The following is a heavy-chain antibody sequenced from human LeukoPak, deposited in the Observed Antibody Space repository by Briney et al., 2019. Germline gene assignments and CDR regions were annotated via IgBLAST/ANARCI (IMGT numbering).Heavy chain of an antibody. CDR2: ISYDGTNK. D-gene: IGHD3-3*01. J-gene: IGHJ4*02. Sequence: PGRSLRLSRAASGFTFSNYDMHWVRQAPGKGLEWVAVISYDGTNKYYADSVKGRFTISRDNSKSTLYLQMNSLRAEDTAVYYCAKENDFVYWGQGTLVTVSS. CDR1: GFTFSNYD. V-gene: IGHV3-30*18. CDR3: AKENDFVY.